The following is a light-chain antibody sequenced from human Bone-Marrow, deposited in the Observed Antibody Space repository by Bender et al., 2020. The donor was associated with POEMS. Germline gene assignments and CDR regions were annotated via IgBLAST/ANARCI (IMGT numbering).Light chain of an antibody. CDR1: NSDIGAYDF. CDR2: EVR. J-gene: IGLJ1*01. Sequence: QSALTQPASVSGSPGQSITISCTGTNSDIGAYDFVSWYQQHPDKAPKLLIYEVRIRPSGVSDRFSGSKIGNTASLTVSGLQAEDEADYFCISYAGTNTFVFGPGTKVTVL. CDR3: ISYAGTNTFV. V-gene: IGLV2-14*01.